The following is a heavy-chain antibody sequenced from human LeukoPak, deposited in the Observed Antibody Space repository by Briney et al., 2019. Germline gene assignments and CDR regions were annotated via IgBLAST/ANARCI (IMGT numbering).Heavy chain of an antibody. CDR1: GGSFSGYY. V-gene: IGHV4-34*01. CDR2: INHSGST. CDR3: ARGGLDYGDSKYYYGMDV. D-gene: IGHD4-17*01. J-gene: IGHJ6*02. Sequence: SETLSLTCAVYGGSFSGYYWSWIRQPPGKGLEWIGEINHSGSTNYNPSLKSRVTISVDTSKNQFSLKLSSVTAADTAAYYCARGGLDYGDSKYYYGMDVWGQGTTVTVSS.